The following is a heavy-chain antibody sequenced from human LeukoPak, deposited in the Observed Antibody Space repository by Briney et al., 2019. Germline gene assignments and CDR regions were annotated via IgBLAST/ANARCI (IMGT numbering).Heavy chain of an antibody. CDR1: GFTVSSNY. D-gene: IGHD3-10*01. CDR2: IYSGGST. Sequence: SGGSLRLSCVASGFTVSSNYMSWVRQAPGKGLEWVSVIYSGGSTYYADSVKGRFTISRDNSKITLYLQMNSLRAEDTAVYYCASGSGSYRTPYYYMDVWGTGTTVTVSS. J-gene: IGHJ6*03. V-gene: IGHV3-53*01. CDR3: ASGSGSYRTPYYYMDV.